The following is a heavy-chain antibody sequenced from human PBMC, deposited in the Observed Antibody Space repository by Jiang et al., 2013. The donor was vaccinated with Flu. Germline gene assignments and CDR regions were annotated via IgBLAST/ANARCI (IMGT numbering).Heavy chain of an antibody. CDR3: ARDLHSLDIVDQYFY. CDR2: IKQDGSEK. Sequence: NIKQDGSEKYYVDSVKGRFTISRDNAKNSLYLQMNSLRAEDTAVYYCARDLHSLDIVDQYFYWGQGTLVTVSS. J-gene: IGHJ4*02. V-gene: IGHV3-7*01. D-gene: IGHD5-12*01.